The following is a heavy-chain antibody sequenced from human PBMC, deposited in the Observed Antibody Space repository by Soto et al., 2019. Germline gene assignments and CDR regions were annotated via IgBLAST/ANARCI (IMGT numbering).Heavy chain of an antibody. Sequence: QVQLVESGGGVVQPGRSLRLSCAVSGFTLRNYAMHWVRQAPGKGLEWVALISQNESDKASPDSVKGRFTISRDSYTNTLYLQMNSLRPEDTAMYYCARDVYYDSSGYRLSGIDYWGQGTLVIVSS. CDR3: ARDVYYDSSGYRLSGIDY. CDR2: ISQNESDK. V-gene: IGHV3-30-3*01. J-gene: IGHJ4*02. CDR1: GFTLRNYA. D-gene: IGHD3-22*01.